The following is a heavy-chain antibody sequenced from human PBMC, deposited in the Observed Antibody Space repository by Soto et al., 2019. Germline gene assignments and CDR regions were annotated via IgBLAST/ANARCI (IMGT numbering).Heavy chain of an antibody. J-gene: IGHJ6*02. CDR1: GYSFTSYW. Sequence: GESLKISCKGSGYSFTSYWIGWVRQMPGKGLECMGIIYPGDSDTRYSPSFQGQVTISADRSISTAYLQWSSLKASDTAMYYCARTAASGKYYYGMDVWGQGTTVTVSS. CDR2: IYPGDSDT. D-gene: IGHD6-13*01. CDR3: ARTAASGKYYYGMDV. V-gene: IGHV5-51*01.